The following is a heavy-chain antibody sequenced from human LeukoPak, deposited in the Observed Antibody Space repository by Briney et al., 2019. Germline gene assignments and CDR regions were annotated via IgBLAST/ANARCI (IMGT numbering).Heavy chain of an antibody. Sequence: GASVKVSCKASGYTFTSYGISWVRQAPGQGLEWMGIINPSGGSTSYAQKFQGRVTMTRDTSTSTVYMELSSLRSEDTAVYYCALLLEPAARLLVDYWGQGTLVTVSS. CDR1: GYTFTSYG. J-gene: IGHJ4*02. CDR3: ALLLEPAARLLVDY. D-gene: IGHD2-2*01. V-gene: IGHV1-46*01. CDR2: INPSGGST.